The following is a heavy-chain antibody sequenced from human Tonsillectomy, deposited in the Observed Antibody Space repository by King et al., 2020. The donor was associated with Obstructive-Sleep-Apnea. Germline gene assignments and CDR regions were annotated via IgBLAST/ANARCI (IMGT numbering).Heavy chain of an antibody. V-gene: IGHV3-30*02. CDR2: IRFDGSDK. CDR1: GFTFRSYG. Sequence: VQLVESGGGVVQPGGSLRLSCAASGFTFRSYGMHWVRQAPGKGLEWVAFIRFDGSDKYYADSVKGRFTISRDNSKNTLYLQMASLRAEETAGYYCAKDHPYYGSGSYPLAIDYWGQGALVTVSS. CDR3: AKDHPYYGSGSYPLAIDY. J-gene: IGHJ4*02. D-gene: IGHD3-10*01.